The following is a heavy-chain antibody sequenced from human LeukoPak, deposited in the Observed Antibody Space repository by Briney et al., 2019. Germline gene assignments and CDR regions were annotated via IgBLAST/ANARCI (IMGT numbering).Heavy chain of an antibody. CDR3: ARGYSYAHFDY. Sequence: ASVKVSCKTSGYSFTGYYMQWVRQAPGQGLEWMGWINPNSGVSNYAQKFQGRVTMTTDTSISTAYMELSRLRSDDTAVYYCARGYSYAHFDYWGQGTLVTVSS. V-gene: IGHV1-2*02. CDR2: INPNSGVS. J-gene: IGHJ4*02. D-gene: IGHD5-18*01. CDR1: GYSFTGYY.